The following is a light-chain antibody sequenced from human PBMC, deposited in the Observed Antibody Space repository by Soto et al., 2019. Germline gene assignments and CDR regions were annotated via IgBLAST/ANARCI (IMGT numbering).Light chain of an antibody. J-gene: IGLJ1*01. V-gene: IGLV2-14*01. CDR3: FSHRSGDSHV. CDR2: GVT. CDR1: SSDVGGYNY. Sequence: QSVLTQPASVSGSPGQSITISCTGTSSDVGGYNYVSWYQQYPGKAPKLMIYGVTNRPSGASNRFSGSKTGNTASLTISGLQAEDEAYYYCFSHRSGDSHVFGTGTKVTVL.